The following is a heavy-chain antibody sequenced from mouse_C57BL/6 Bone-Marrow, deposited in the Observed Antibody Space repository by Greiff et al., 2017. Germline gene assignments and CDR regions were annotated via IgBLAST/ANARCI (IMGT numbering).Heavy chain of an antibody. CDR2: ISDGGSYT. CDR1: GFTFSSYA. J-gene: IGHJ1*03. V-gene: IGHV5-4*03. Sequence: EVKLMESGGGLVKPGGSLKLSCAASGFTFSSYAMSWVRQTPEKRLEWVATISDGGSYTYYPDNVKGRFTISRDNAKNNLYLQMSHLKSEDTAMYYCARGPLSTTVVPTGVWGTVTTVTVSS. D-gene: IGHD1-1*01. CDR3: ARGPLSTTVVPTGV.